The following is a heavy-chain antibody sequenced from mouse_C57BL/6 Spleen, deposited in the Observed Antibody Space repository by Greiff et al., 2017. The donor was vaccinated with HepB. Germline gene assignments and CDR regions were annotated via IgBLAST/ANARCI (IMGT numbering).Heavy chain of an antibody. J-gene: IGHJ2*01. CDR3: ARGVDYYGSSYCFDY. Sequence: VQLQQPGAELVRPGTSVKLSCKASGYTFTSYWMHWVKQRPGQGLEWIGVIDPSDSYTNYNQKFKGKATLTVDTSSSTAYMQLSSLTSEDSAVYYCARGVDYYGSSYCFDYWGQGTTLTVSS. CDR1: GYTFTSYW. D-gene: IGHD1-1*01. V-gene: IGHV1-59*01. CDR2: IDPSDSYT.